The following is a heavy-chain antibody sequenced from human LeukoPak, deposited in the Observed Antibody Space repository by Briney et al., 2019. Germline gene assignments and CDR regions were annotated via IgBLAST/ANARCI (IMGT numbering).Heavy chain of an antibody. Sequence: ASVKVSCKVSGYSLSELSMHWVRQAPGKGLEWMGGFDPENGEAVYAQKFQGRVTMTEDTSTDTSYMELNSLKSEDTAVYYCAAGGVYDRLDNWGQGTLVTVSS. CDR2: FDPENGEA. CDR3: AAGGVYDRLDN. D-gene: IGHD2-8*01. CDR1: GYSLSELS. V-gene: IGHV1-24*01. J-gene: IGHJ4*02.